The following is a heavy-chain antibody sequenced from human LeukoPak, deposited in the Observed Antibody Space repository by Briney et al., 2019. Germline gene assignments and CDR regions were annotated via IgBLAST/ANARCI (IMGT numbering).Heavy chain of an antibody. CDR2: INPNSGGT. CDR3: ARESRITMVRGALNY. V-gene: IGHV1-2*02. D-gene: IGHD3-10*01. Sequence: ASVKVSCKASGYTFTGYYMHWVRQAPGQGLEWMGWINPNSGGTNYAQKFQGRVTMTRDTSISTAYMELSRLRSDDTAVYYCARESRITMVRGALNYWGQETLVTVSS. J-gene: IGHJ4*02. CDR1: GYTFTGYY.